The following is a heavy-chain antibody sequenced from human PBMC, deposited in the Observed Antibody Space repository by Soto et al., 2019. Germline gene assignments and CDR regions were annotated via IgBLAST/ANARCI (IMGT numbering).Heavy chain of an antibody. CDR1: GGTFSSYA. CDR2: IIPIFGTA. J-gene: IGHJ6*02. D-gene: IGHD2-2*01. CDR3: ARCRPAAIRDGMAV. V-gene: IGHV1-69*01. Sequence: QVQLVQSGAEVKKPGSSVKVSCKASGGTFSSYAISWVRQAPGQGLEWMGGIIPIFGTANYAQQFQGRVTITADESTSTAYMELSSLRSEDTAVYYCARCRPAAIRDGMAVWGQGTTVTVSS.